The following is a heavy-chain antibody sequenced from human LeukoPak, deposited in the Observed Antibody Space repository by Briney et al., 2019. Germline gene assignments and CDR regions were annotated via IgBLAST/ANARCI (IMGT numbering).Heavy chain of an antibody. Sequence: EASVKVSCKASGYTFTSYGISWVRQAPGQGLEWMGWISAYNGNTNYAQKLQGRVTMTTDKSTSTAYMELSSLRSEDTAVYYCARVPLDCSSTSCQTYYYYYYMDVWGKGTTVTVSS. V-gene: IGHV1-18*01. D-gene: IGHD2-2*01. CDR2: ISAYNGNT. J-gene: IGHJ6*03. CDR1: GYTFTSYG. CDR3: ARVPLDCSSTSCQTYYYYYYMDV.